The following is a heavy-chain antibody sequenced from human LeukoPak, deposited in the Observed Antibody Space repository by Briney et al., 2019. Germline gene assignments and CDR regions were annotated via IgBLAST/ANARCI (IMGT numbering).Heavy chain of an antibody. V-gene: IGHV3-72*01. CDR3: VRDSIYYYIDY. CDR1: GFTFSDHY. D-gene: IGHD3-3*02. CDR2: DRNKASGYTT. Sequence: PGGSLRLSCAASGFTFSDHYMDWVRQAPGKGLEWVGRDRNKASGYTTEYAASVRGRFTISRDDSENSLYLQMNSLTTEDTAVYYCVRDSIYYYIDYWGQGTLVTVSS. J-gene: IGHJ4*02.